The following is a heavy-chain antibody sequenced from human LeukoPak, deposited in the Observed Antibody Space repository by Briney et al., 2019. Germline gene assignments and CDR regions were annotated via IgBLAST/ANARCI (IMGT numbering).Heavy chain of an antibody. J-gene: IGHJ6*02. CDR1: GGSISSYY. V-gene: IGHV4-59*01. CDR2: IYYSGST. CDR3: ARDHYYYYGMDV. Sequence: SETPSLTCTVSGGSISSYYWSWIRQPPGKGLEWIGYIYYSGSTNYNPSLKSRVTISVDTSKNQFSLKLSSVTAADTAVYYCARDHYYYYGMDVWGQGTTVTVSS.